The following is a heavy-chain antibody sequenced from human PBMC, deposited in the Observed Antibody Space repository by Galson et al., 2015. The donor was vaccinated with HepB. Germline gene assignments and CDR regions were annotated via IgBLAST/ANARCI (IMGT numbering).Heavy chain of an antibody. CDR2: ISVYNGDT. Sequence: SVKVSCKASGYTFSDYGINWVRQAPGQGLEWMRWISVYNGDTDIAQKFQGRVTMSTDTSTSTAYMDLRSLRSDNTAVYYCAREGPFGYCRGGDCYWDAFDTWGQGTVVTVSS. CDR1: GYTFSDYG. V-gene: IGHV1-18*01. CDR3: AREGPFGYCRGGDCYWDAFDT. J-gene: IGHJ3*02. D-gene: IGHD2-15*01.